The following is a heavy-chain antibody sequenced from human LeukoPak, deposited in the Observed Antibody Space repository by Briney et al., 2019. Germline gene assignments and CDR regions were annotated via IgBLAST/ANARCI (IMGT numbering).Heavy chain of an antibody. V-gene: IGHV3-30*04. CDR3: ARGFYGGNEWGY. CDR1: GFTFSSYA. CDR2: ISYDGSNK. D-gene: IGHD4-23*01. Sequence: PGGSLRLSCAASGFTFSSYAMHWVRQAPGKGLEWVAVISYDGSNKYYADSVKGRFTISRDNSKNTLYLQMNSLRAEGTAVYYCARGFYGGNEWGYWGQGTLVTVSS. J-gene: IGHJ4*02.